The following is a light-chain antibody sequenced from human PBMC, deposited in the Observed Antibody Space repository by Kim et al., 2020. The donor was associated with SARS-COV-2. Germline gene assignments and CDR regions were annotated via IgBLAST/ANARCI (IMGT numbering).Light chain of an antibody. J-gene: IGKJ2*01. V-gene: IGKV1-39*01. CDR2: ATS. CDR1: QSVADY. CDR3: QQSHSTPYT. Sequence: ASVEDRVTSTCRPSQSVADYLHWYQHKPGKAPKLLIYATSDLQTGVPSRFSGRGSGTDFTLTISSLEPEDFATYYCQQSHSTPYTFGQGTKVDIK.